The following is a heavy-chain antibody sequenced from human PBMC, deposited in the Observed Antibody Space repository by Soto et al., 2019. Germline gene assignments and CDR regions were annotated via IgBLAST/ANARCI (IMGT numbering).Heavy chain of an antibody. CDR1: GYTFISYG. V-gene: IGHV1-8*02. CDR3: ARGRASGSYYLLDY. CDR2: INPNSGNI. J-gene: IGHJ4*02. D-gene: IGHD3-10*01. Sequence: ASVKVSCKASGYTFISYGISWVRQATGHGLEWMGWINPNSGNIGYAQKFQGRVTMTRDTAIRTAYMEVSRLRSDDTAVYYCARGRASGSYYLLDYWGQGTLVTVSS.